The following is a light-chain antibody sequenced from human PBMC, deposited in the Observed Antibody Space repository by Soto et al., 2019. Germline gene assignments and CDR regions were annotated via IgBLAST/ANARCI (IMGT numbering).Light chain of an antibody. V-gene: IGKV3-20*01. CDR3: QQYGSSGT. J-gene: IGKJ1*01. Sequence: EIVLTQSSAILSVSPGERVTLSCRASQSVDINLAWYQQKPGQAPRLLIYGASNRATGIPDRFSGSGSGTDFTLTISRLEPEGFAVYYCQQYGSSGTFGQGTKVDIK. CDR2: GAS. CDR1: QSVDIN.